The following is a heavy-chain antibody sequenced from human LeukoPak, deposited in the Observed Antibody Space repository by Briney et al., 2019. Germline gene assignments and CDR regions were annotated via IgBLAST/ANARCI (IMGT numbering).Heavy chain of an antibody. Sequence: SETLSLTCGVPGGSFNDYSWSWVRQPPGKGLEWIGDINHSGRASYNPSLKSRFTISVDTSKNQFSLKLSSVTAADTAVYYCARLGLYTSSWYRFYYFDYWGPGTLVTVSS. CDR1: GGSFNDYS. D-gene: IGHD6-13*01. J-gene: IGHJ4*02. CDR3: ARLGLYTSSWYRFYYFDY. CDR2: INHSGRA. V-gene: IGHV4-34*01.